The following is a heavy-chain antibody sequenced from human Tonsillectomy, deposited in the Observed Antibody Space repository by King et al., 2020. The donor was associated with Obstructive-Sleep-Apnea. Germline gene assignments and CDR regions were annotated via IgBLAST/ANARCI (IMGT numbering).Heavy chain of an antibody. CDR3: AREQSGHCSGGACYGLDD. D-gene: IGHD2-15*01. CDR2: ISYDGTIK. CDR1: GFTFSTYT. Sequence: VQLVESGGGVVQPGRSLRLSCAASGFTFSTYTIHWVRQAPGKGLDWVAVISYDGTIKSYADSVKGRFAISRDNSKSTLYLQMNSLRPEDTGVYYCAREQSGHCSGGACYGLDDWGQGTLVTVSS. J-gene: IGHJ4*02. V-gene: IGHV3-30*09.